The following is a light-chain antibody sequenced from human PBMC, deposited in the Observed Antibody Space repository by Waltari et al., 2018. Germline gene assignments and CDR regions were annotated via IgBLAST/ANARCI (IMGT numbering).Light chain of an antibody. CDR3: QQYNNWPLT. CDR1: QSVSSN. Sequence: EIVMTQSPATLSVSPGERATLSCRASQSVSSNLAWYQQKPGQAPRLLIYGASTRATGIPARFSGRWSGTEFTLTISSLQSEDFAVYYWQQYNNWPLTFGGGTKVEIK. V-gene: IGKV3-15*01. J-gene: IGKJ4*01. CDR2: GAS.